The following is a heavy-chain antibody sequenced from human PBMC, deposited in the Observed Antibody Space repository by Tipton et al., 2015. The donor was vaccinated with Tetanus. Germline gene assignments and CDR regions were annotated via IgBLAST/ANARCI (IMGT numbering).Heavy chain of an antibody. V-gene: IGHV4-30-2*03. CDR2: ISHSGSS. J-gene: IGHJ4*02. Sequence: TLSLTCGVSGVSIKNGGYSWSWIRQPPGKGLEWIGEISHSGSSSYSPSLKSRVTMSVDTSKKDFSVRLGSVTAADTAVYYCARLREIVSRSGWAFDYWGQGIVVTVSS. CDR1: GVSIKNGGYS. CDR3: ARLREIVSRSGWAFDY. D-gene: IGHD5/OR15-5a*01.